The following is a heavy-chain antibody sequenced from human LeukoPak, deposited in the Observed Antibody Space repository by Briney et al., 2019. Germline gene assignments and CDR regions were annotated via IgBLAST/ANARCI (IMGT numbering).Heavy chain of an antibody. CDR3: ARHGAPLGGKARSDFQH. CDR2: IYVSGAT. J-gene: IGHJ1*01. V-gene: IGHV4-59*08. CDR1: GGSISGYY. D-gene: IGHD4-23*01. Sequence: PSETLSLTCTVSGGSISGYYWSWIRQSPGRALEWIGYIYVSGATRYNPSLESRVSISVDTSKNQFSLKLSSVTAADTAVYYCARHGAPLGGKARSDFQHWGQGTLVTVSS.